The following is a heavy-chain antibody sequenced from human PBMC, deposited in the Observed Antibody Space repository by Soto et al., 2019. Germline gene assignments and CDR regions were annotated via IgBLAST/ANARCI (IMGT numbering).Heavy chain of an antibody. CDR3: ARDLSIAVTPGITNTFDC. J-gene: IGHJ4*02. Sequence: GGSLRLSCAASGFVFGSYWMSWVRQAPGKGLEWVANIKEDGSEKYYVDSVKGRLTISRDNAKNSLYLQMNSLRAEDTAVYYCARDLSIAVTPGITNTFDCWGQGTLVTVSS. D-gene: IGHD6-19*01. CDR1: GFVFGSYW. CDR2: IKEDGSEK. V-gene: IGHV3-7*01.